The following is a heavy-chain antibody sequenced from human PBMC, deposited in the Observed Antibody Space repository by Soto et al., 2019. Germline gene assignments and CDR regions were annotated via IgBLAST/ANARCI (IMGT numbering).Heavy chain of an antibody. CDR1: GGSISSGGYY. J-gene: IGHJ6*02. D-gene: IGHD3-3*01. V-gene: IGHV4-31*03. Sequence: QVQLQESGPGLVKPSQTLSITCTVSGGSISSGGYYWSWIRQHPGKGLEWIGYIYYSGSTYYNPSLKSRVTISVDTSKNQFSLKLSSVTAADTAVYYCARDVYDFWSGYDGMDVWGQGTTVTVSS. CDR3: ARDVYDFWSGYDGMDV. CDR2: IYYSGST.